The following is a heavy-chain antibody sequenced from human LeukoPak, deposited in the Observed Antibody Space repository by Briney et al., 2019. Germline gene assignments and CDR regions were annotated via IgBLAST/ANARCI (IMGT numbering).Heavy chain of an antibody. V-gene: IGHV3-30*04. D-gene: IGHD1-26*01. CDR3: AKDLTRGELLPYYFDY. J-gene: IGHJ4*02. CDR2: ISYDGSNK. CDR1: GFTFSSYA. Sequence: GGSLRLSCAASGFTFSSYAMHWVRQAPGKGLEWVAVISYDGSNKYYADSVEGRFTISRDNSKNTLYLQMNSLRAEDTAVYYCAKDLTRGELLPYYFDYWGQGTLVTVSS.